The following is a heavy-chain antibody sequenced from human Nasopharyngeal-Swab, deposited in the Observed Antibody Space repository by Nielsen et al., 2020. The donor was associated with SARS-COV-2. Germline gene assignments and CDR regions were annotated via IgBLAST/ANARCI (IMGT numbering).Heavy chain of an antibody. J-gene: IGHJ6*02. V-gene: IGHV3-33*08. Sequence: GESLNISCAASRFTLSSHGMHWVRQALGKGLEWVAVIWYDGSNKYYADSVKGRFTISRENSKNTLYLQMNSLRAEDTAVYYCARDPPTEGYYYYYYGMDVWGQGTTVTVSS. CDR1: RFTLSSHG. CDR3: ARDPPTEGYYYYYYGMDV. CDR2: IWYDGSNK.